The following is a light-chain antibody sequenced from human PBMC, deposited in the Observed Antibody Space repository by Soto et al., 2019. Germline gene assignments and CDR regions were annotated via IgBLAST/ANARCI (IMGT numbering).Light chain of an antibody. Sequence: DIQMTQSPSTLSASVGDRVTITCRASQHITSWLAWYQQTPGKAPKLLIFDSFTLESGVPSRFRGSGSGTEFTLTILSLQPDDFATYYCQQYKSHPHTFGQGTKLEIK. CDR1: QHITSW. CDR2: DSF. CDR3: QQYKSHPHT. J-gene: IGKJ2*01. V-gene: IGKV1-5*01.